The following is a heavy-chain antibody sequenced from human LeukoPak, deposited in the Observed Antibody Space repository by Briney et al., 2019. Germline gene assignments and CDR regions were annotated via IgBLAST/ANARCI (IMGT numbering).Heavy chain of an antibody. D-gene: IGHD4-23*01. J-gene: IGHJ4*02. Sequence: PSETLSLTCSVSGGSISSFYWSWIRQPPGEGLEWIGYVYYSGSTNYNPSLKSRVTMSVDTSKNQFSLKLISVTAADTAVYYCARYYGGNSNFDYWGQGTLVTVSS. CDR2: VYYSGST. V-gene: IGHV4-59*01. CDR1: GGSISSFY. CDR3: ARYYGGNSNFDY.